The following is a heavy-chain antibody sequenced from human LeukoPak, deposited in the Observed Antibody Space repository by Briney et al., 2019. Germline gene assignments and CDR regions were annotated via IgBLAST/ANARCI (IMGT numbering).Heavy chain of an antibody. CDR1: GYTLTSYD. D-gene: IGHD3-10*01. Sequence: ASVNVSCKASGYTLTSYDINWVRQATGQGLEWMGWMNPNSGNTGYAQKFQGRVTMTRNTSISTAYMELSSLRSEDTAVYYCARGLIETQGLVIKSVLLWFGELSPWGQGTLVTVSS. V-gene: IGHV1-8*01. J-gene: IGHJ5*02. CDR2: MNPNSGNT. CDR3: ARGLIETQGLVIKSVLLWFGELSP.